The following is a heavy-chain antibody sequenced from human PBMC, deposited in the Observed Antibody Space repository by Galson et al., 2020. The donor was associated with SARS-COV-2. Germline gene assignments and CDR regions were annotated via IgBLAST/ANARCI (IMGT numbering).Heavy chain of an antibody. Sequence: GESLKISCAASGFTFKSHWMDWVRQVPGKGLEWVSHINVDGSVTRYADSVKGRFTISRDNAEDTLYLQMNSLRVEDTAVYYCVRGGAFGTREGEFWGQGTRGTVSS. D-gene: IGHD3-10*01. J-gene: IGHJ4*02. CDR1: GFTFKSHW. V-gene: IGHV3-74*01. CDR2: INVDGSVT. CDR3: VRGGAFGTREGEF.